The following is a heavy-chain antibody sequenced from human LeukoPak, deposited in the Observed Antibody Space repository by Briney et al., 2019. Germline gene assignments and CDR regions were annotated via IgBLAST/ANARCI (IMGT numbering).Heavy chain of an antibody. J-gene: IGHJ4*02. CDR1: GYTFTGYY. D-gene: IGHD2-2*01. CDR3: ARTLYCSSTSCRDY. V-gene: IGHV1-2*02. CDR2: INPNSGGT. Sequence: ASVKVSCKASGYTFTGYYMHWVRQAPGQGLEWMGWINPNSGGTNYAQKFQGRVTMTRDTSISTAYMELSRLRSDDTAVYYCARTLYCSSTSCRDYWGQGALVTVSS.